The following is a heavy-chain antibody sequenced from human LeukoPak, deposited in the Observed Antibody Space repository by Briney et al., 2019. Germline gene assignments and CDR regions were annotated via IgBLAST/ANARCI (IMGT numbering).Heavy chain of an antibody. D-gene: IGHD5-12*01. J-gene: IGHJ4*02. V-gene: IGHV3-20*04. CDR3: ARNYGGYDGTDY. Sequence: GGSLRLSCAASGFTFDDYGMSWVRQAPGKGLEWVSGINWNGGSTGYADSVKGRFTISRDSAKNSLYLQMNSLRAKDTALYYCARNYGGYDGTDYWGQGTLVTVSS. CDR1: GFTFDDYG. CDR2: INWNGGST.